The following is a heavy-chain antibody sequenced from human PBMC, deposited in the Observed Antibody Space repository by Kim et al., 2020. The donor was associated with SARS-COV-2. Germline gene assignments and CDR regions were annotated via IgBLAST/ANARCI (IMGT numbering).Heavy chain of an antibody. CDR3: ARDLMN. D-gene: IGHD3-16*01. CDR2: YDESEK. J-gene: IGHJ4*02. V-gene: IGHV3-33*01. Sequence: YDESEKYYTNSVNGHFTISRDNSKNTQFLQMNSLRAEETAVYYCARDLMNWGQGTLVTVSS.